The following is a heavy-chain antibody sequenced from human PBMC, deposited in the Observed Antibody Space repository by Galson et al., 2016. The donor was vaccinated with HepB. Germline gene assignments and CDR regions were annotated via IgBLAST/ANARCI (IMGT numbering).Heavy chain of an antibody. V-gene: IGHV3-11*01. CDR1: GFTFSDYY. J-gene: IGHJ4*02. Sequence: SLRLSCATSGFTFSDYYMNWLRQAPGKGLEWVSYISDSDSSVSYSDSVKGRFTISRDNARNSLYLQMNSLRADDTAVYYCARGSYGSETYFHFDKWGQGTLVTVSS. CDR2: ISDSDSSV. D-gene: IGHD3-10*01. CDR3: ARGSYGSETYFHFDK.